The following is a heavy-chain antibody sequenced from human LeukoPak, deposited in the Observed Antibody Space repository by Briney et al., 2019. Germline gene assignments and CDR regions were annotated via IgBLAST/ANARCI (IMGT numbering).Heavy chain of an antibody. V-gene: IGHV3-21*06. Sequence: GRSLRLSCAASGFTFSTYAMHWVRQAPGKGLEWVSSISSSGKYVYYGDSVKGRFTLSRDDAKNELYLQMNSLRAEDTALYYCARDRYGSSVGGMDVWGQGTTVTVSS. CDR1: GFTFSTYA. D-gene: IGHD6-6*01. CDR2: ISSSGKYV. CDR3: ARDRYGSSVGGMDV. J-gene: IGHJ6*02.